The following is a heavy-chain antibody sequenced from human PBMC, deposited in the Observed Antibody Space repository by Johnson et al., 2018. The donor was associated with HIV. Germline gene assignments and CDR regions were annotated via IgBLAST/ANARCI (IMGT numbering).Heavy chain of an antibody. CDR1: GFTFSNYA. V-gene: IGHV3-30*04. J-gene: IGHJ3*02. CDR3: TRLPSGYSRDAFDI. Sequence: QVQLVESGGGVVHPGRSLRLSCAASGFTFSNYAMHWVRQAPGKGLEWVAIISSDESNKYYADAVQGRFTISRDNSENTVYLQMNSLRAEDTAVYYCTRLPSGYSRDAFDIWGQGTMVTVSS. CDR2: ISSDESNK. D-gene: IGHD5-18*01.